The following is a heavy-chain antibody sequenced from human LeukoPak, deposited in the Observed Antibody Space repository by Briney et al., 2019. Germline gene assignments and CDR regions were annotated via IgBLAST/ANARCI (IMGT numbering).Heavy chain of an antibody. Sequence: PGGSLRLSCAASGFTFSSYGMSWVRQAPEKGLEWVSAISGSGGSTYYADSVKGRFTISRDNSKNTLYLQMNSLRAEDTAVYYCASRSGWRYFDYWGQGTLVTVSS. V-gene: IGHV3-23*01. J-gene: IGHJ4*02. CDR2: ISGSGGST. CDR3: ASRSGWRYFDY. CDR1: GFTFSSYG. D-gene: IGHD6-19*01.